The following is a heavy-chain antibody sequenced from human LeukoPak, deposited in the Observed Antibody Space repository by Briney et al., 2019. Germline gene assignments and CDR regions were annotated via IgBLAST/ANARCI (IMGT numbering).Heavy chain of an antibody. CDR1: GGSISSYY. D-gene: IGHD2-15*01. J-gene: IGHJ6*03. V-gene: IGHV4-59*01. CDR3: ARADIVVVVAAQENYYYYYMDV. Sequence: PSETLSLTCTVSGGSISSYYWSWIRQPPGKGLEWIGYIYYSGSTNYNPSLKSRVTISVDTSKNQFSLKLSSVTAADTAVYYCARADIVVVVAAQENYYYYYMDVWGKGTTVTVSS. CDR2: IYYSGST.